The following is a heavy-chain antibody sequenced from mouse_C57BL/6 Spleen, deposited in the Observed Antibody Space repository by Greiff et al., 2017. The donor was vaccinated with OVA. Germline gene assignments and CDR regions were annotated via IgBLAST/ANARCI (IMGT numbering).Heavy chain of an antibody. Sequence: DVQLVESGGGLVKPGGSLKLSCAASGFTFSSYAMSWVRQTPEKRLEWVATISDGGSYTYYPDNVKGRFTISRDNAKNNLYLQMSHLKSEDTAMYYCARDTIVTTDWYFDVWGTGTTVTVSS. CDR2: ISDGGSYT. CDR1: GFTFSSYA. CDR3: ARDTIVTTDWYFDV. D-gene: IGHD2-5*01. J-gene: IGHJ1*03. V-gene: IGHV5-4*01.